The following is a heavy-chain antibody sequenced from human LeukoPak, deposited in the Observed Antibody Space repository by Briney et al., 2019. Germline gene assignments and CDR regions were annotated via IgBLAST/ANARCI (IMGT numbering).Heavy chain of an antibody. J-gene: IGHJ5*02. D-gene: IGHD2-15*01. CDR3: ARSRLGYCSGGSRFSFWFDP. V-gene: IGHV3-30*04. CDR2: ISYDGSNK. Sequence: PGGSLRLSCAASGFTFSSYAMHWVRQAPGKGLEWVAVISYDGSNKYYADSVKGRFTISRDNAKNTLYLQMNSLRAEDTAVYYCARSRLGYCSGGSRFSFWFDPWGQGTLVTVSS. CDR1: GFTFSSYA.